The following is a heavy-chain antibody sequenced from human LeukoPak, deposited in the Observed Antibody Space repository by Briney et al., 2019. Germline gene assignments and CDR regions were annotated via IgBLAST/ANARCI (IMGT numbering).Heavy chain of an antibody. CDR1: GGTISSHY. CDR2: IYYRGST. D-gene: IGHD6-13*01. J-gene: IGHJ6*02. V-gene: IGHV4-59*11. Sequence: PSETLPLTCTVSGGTISSHYWAWIRQPPGKGLEWIGYIYYRGSTNYNPSLKSRVTISVDTSKNQFSLKLTSVTAADTAVYYCAREPHSSSWFRGGYGMDVWGQGTTVTVSS. CDR3: AREPHSSSWFRGGYGMDV.